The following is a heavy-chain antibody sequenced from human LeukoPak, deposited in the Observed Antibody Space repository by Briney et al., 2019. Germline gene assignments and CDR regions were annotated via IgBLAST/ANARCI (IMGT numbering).Heavy chain of an antibody. CDR2: TYYRSKWYN. V-gene: IGHV6-1*01. D-gene: IGHD5-18*01. CDR1: GDSVSSNSAT. Sequence: LSQTLSLTCAISGDSVSSNSATWNWIRQSPSRGLEWLGRTYYRSKWYNDYAVSVKSRITINPDTSKNQFSLQLNPVTPEDTAVYYCTRAGSYGYYWYFDLWGRGTLVTVSS. J-gene: IGHJ2*01. CDR3: TRAGSYGYYWYFDL.